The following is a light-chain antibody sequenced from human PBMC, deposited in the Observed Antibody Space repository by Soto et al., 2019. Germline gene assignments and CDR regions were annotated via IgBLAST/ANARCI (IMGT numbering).Light chain of an antibody. CDR1: QSVNRN. CDR3: LQYNNWWT. V-gene: IGKV3-15*01. CDR2: AAS. Sequence: EIVMTQSPATLSVSPGERATLSCRASQSVNRNLAWYQQKPGQAPRLLIYAASTWATGIPARFSGSGSETEFTLTISSPLSEDFAVYYCLQYNNWWTFGQGTKVEI. J-gene: IGKJ1*01.